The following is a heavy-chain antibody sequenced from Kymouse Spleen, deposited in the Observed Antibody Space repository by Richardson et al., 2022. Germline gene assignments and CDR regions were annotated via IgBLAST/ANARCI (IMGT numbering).Heavy chain of an antibody. V-gene: IGHV1-18*01. CDR3: ARDGVLWFGELPPTTTTTVWTS. CDR2: ISAYNGNT. CDR1: GYTFTSYG. Sequence: QVQLVQSGAEVKKPGASVKVSCKASGYTFTSYGISWVRQAPGQGLEWMGWISAYNGNTNYAQKLQGRVTMTTDTSTSTAYMELRSLRSDDTAVYYCARDGVLWFGELPPTTTTTVWTSGAKGPRSPSPQ. D-gene: IGHD3-10*01. J-gene: IGHJ6*02.